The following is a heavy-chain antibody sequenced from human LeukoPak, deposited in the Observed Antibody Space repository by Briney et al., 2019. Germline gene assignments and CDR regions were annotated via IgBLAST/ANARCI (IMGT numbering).Heavy chain of an antibody. Sequence: ASVTVSCKASGYTFTGYYMDWVRQAPGQGLEWMGRINPNSGGTNYAQKFQGRVTMTRDTSISTAYMELSRLRSDDTAVYYCAREGLSPYGMDVWGQGTTVTVSS. CDR2: INPNSGGT. J-gene: IGHJ6*02. V-gene: IGHV1-2*06. CDR3: AREGLSPYGMDV. CDR1: GYTFTGYY.